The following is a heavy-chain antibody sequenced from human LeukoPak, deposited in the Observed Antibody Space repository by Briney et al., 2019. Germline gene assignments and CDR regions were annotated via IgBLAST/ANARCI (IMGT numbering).Heavy chain of an antibody. V-gene: IGHV3-7*01. J-gene: IGHJ4*02. CDR1: GFTFNSYW. CDR3: AREGPDYYDFWSGYRDY. Sequence: GGSLRLSCAASGFTFNSYWMSWVRQAPGKGLEWVANIKQDGSEKYYVDSVKGRFTISRDNAKNSLYLQMNSLRAEDTAVYYCAREGPDYYDFWSGYRDYWGQGTLINVSS. D-gene: IGHD3-3*01. CDR2: IKQDGSEK.